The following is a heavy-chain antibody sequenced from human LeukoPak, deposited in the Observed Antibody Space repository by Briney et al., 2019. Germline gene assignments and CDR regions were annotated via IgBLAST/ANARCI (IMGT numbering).Heavy chain of an antibody. Sequence: NTSETLSLTCTVSGGSISSSSYYWGWIRQPPGKGLEWIGSIYYSGSTYYNPSLKSRVTISVDTSKNQFSLKLSSVTAADTAVYYCARVGGGYYEHAFDIWGQGTMVTVSS. CDR1: GGSISSSSYY. CDR2: IYYSGST. V-gene: IGHV4-39*07. D-gene: IGHD3-22*01. J-gene: IGHJ3*02. CDR3: ARVGGGYYEHAFDI.